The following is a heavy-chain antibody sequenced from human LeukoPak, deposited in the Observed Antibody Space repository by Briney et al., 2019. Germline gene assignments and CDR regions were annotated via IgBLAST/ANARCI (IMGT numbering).Heavy chain of an antibody. D-gene: IGHD5-18*01. CDR1: GYTFTSYY. Sequence: GASVKVSCKASGYTFTSYYMHWVRQAPGQGLEWMGIISPSGGSTSYAQKFQGRVTMTRDMSTSTVYMELSSLRSEDTAVYYCARPNLQAEYSYGYDYWGQGTLVTVSS. V-gene: IGHV1-46*01. CDR2: ISPSGGST. CDR3: ARPNLQAEYSYGYDY. J-gene: IGHJ4*02.